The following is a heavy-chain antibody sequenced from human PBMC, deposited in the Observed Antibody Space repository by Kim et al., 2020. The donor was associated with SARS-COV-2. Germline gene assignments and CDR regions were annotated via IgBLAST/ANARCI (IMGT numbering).Heavy chain of an antibody. CDR2: IYSGGST. CDR3: ARDSQWLVMGYYYYYGMDV. D-gene: IGHD6-19*01. Sequence: GGSLRLSCAASGFTVSSKYMSWVRQAPGKGLEWVSVIYSGGSTYYADSVKGRFTISRDNSKNTLYLQMNSLRAEDTAVYYCARDSQWLVMGYYYYYGMDVWGQGTTVTVSS. J-gene: IGHJ6*02. V-gene: IGHV3-53*01. CDR1: GFTVSSKY.